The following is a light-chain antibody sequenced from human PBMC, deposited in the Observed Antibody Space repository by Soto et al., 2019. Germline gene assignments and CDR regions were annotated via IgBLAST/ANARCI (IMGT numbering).Light chain of an antibody. CDR1: SSDVGGYNY. CDR2: DVT. J-gene: IGLJ2*01. CDR3: CSYAGSYTVI. Sequence: QSALTQPRSVSGSPGQSVTISCTGTSSDVGGYNYVSWYQHQPGKVPKLMIYDVTKRPSGVPDRFSGSKSGNTASLTISGLQAEDEADYYCCSYAGSYTVIFGGGTKLTVL. V-gene: IGLV2-11*01.